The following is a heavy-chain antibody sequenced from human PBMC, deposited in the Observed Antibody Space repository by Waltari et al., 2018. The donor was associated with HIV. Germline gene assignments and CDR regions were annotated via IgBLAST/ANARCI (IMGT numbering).Heavy chain of an antibody. Sequence: QVQLVEYGVDVVQPGKSMRLSCAAPGFTFSNFGMHWVRQAPGKGLEWVALISNDGSKKYYADSVKGRFTISRANSKNTLYLQMNSLRPDDTAVYYCVRALGDYWGQGTLVTISS. CDR2: ISNDGSKK. CDR3: VRALGDY. CDR1: GFTFSNFG. V-gene: IGHV3-30*19. D-gene: IGHD7-27*01. J-gene: IGHJ4*02.